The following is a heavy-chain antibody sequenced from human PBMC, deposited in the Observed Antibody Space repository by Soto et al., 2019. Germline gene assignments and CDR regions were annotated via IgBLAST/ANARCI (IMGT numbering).Heavy chain of an antibody. CDR2: ISAYNGNT. CDR3: AREAFRPSWGSGSYYNARSQDAFDI. D-gene: IGHD3-10*01. V-gene: IGHV1-18*01. CDR1: GYTFTSYG. Sequence: ASVKVSCKASGYTFTSYGISWVRQAPGQGLEWMGWISAYNGNTNYAQKLQGRVTMTTDTATSTAYMELRSLRSDDTAVYYCAREAFRPSWGSGSYYNARSQDAFDIWGQGTMVTVSS. J-gene: IGHJ3*02.